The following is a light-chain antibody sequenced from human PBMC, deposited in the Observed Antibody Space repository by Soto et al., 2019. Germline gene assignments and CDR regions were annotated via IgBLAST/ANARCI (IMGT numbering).Light chain of an antibody. CDR2: DVS. V-gene: IGLV2-14*01. CDR3: TSYTSSSTLV. CDR1: SSDVGTYNY. Sequence: QSALTQPASVSGSPGQSITISCTGTSSDVGTYNYVSWYQQHAGKVPKLMIYDVSNRPSGVSDRFSGSKSGNTASLTISGLQAEAEADYYCTSYTSSSTLVFGGGTKVTVL. J-gene: IGLJ2*01.